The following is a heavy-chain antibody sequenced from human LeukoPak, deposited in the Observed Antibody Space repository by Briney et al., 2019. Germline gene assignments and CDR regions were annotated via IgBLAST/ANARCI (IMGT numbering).Heavy chain of an antibody. Sequence: GGSLRLSCEASGFTFSSYAMSWVRQAPGKGLEWVSAISGSGGSTYYADSVKGRFTISRDNSKNTLYLQMNSLRAEDTAVYYCASRKAPSSWYYFDYWGQGTLVTVSS. CDR1: GFTFSSYA. CDR2: ISGSGGST. J-gene: IGHJ4*02. D-gene: IGHD6-13*01. CDR3: ASRKAPSSWYYFDY. V-gene: IGHV3-23*01.